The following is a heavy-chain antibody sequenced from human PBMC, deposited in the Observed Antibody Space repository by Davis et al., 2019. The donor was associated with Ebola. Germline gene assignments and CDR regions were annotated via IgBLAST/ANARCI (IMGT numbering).Heavy chain of an antibody. V-gene: IGHV3-21*01. CDR1: GFTFSSYS. J-gene: IGHJ6*02. D-gene: IGHD3-3*01. CDR3: ARLWSGYSEYWGYYYYYGMDV. CDR2: ISSSSSYI. Sequence: PGGSLRLSCAASGFTFSSYSMNWVRQAPGKVLEWVSSISSSSSYIYYADSVKGRFTISRDNAKNTLYLKMNSLRAEDTAVYYCARLWSGYSEYWGYYYYYGMDVWGQGTTVTVSS.